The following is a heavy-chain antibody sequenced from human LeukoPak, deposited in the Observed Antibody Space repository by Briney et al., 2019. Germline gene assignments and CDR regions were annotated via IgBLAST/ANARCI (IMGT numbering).Heavy chain of an antibody. CDR3: VILWFGERNTGVAFDI. Sequence: ASVKVSRKASGGTFSSYAISWVRQAPGQGLEWMGGIIPIFGTANYAQKFQGRVTITADESTSTAYMELSSLRSEDTAVYYCVILWFGERNTGVAFDIWGQGTMVTVSS. J-gene: IGHJ3*02. CDR2: IIPIFGTA. CDR1: GGTFSSYA. D-gene: IGHD3-10*01. V-gene: IGHV1-69*13.